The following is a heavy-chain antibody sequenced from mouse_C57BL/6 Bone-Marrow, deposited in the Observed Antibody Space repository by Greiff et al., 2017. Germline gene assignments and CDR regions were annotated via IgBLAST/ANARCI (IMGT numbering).Heavy chain of an antibody. D-gene: IGHD1-1*01. Sequence: EVHLVESGGGLVKPGGSLKLSCAASGFTFSSYTMSWVRQTPEKRLEWVATISGGGGNTYYPDSVKGRFTISRDNAKNTLYLQMSSLRSEDTALYYCARRYYYGSGQYYFDDWGQGTTLTVSS. CDR1: GFTFSSYT. CDR3: ARRYYYGSGQYYFDD. CDR2: ISGGGGNT. J-gene: IGHJ2*01. V-gene: IGHV5-9*01.